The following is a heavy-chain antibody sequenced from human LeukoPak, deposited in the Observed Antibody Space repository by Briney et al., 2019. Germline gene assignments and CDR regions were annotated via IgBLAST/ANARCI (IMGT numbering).Heavy chain of an antibody. CDR2: ISAYNGNT. J-gene: IGHJ4*02. Sequence: GASVKVSCKASGYTFTSYGISWVRQAPGQGLEWMGWISAYNGNTNYAQKLQGRVTITADKSTSTAYMELSSLRSEDTAVYYCARDFYDSSGGYFDYWGQGTLVTVSS. CDR3: ARDFYDSSGGYFDY. V-gene: IGHV1-18*01. CDR1: GYTFTSYG. D-gene: IGHD3-22*01.